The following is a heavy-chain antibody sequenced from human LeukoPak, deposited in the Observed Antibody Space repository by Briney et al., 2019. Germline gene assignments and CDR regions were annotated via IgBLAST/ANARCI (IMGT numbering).Heavy chain of an antibody. CDR3: ARDSRITMVRGVIITLDY. CDR1: GYTFTGYY. D-gene: IGHD3-10*01. J-gene: IGHJ4*02. V-gene: IGHV1-2*02. Sequence: GASVKVSCKASGYTFTGYYMHWVRQAPGQGLEWMGWINPNSGGTNYAQKFQGRVTMTRDTSISTAYMELSRLRSDDTAVYYCARDSRITMVRGVIITLDYWGQGTLVTVSS. CDR2: INPNSGGT.